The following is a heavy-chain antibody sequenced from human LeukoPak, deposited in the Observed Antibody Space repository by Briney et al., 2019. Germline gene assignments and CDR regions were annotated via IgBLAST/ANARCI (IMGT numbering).Heavy chain of an antibody. V-gene: IGHV3-30*02. J-gene: IGHJ4*02. CDR1: GFTFSSYG. D-gene: IGHD5-24*01. CDR3: ATVEMATLMY. Sequence: GGSLRLSCAASGFTFSSYGMHWVRQAPGKGLEWVAFIRYDGSNKYYADSVKGRFTISRDNSKNTLYLQMNSLRAKDTAVYYCATVEMATLMYWGQGTLVTVSS. CDR2: IRYDGSNK.